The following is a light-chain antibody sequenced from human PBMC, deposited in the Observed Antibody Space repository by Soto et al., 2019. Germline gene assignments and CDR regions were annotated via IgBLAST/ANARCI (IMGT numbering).Light chain of an antibody. CDR1: QSLLHSNGYNY. V-gene: IGKV2-28*01. J-gene: IGKJ3*01. CDR3: MQTLQTPPFT. Sequence: ETVMTQSPLSLPVTPGEPASISCRSSQSLLHSNGYNYLDWYLQRPGQSPQLLIYLGSNRASGVPDRFSGSGSGTDFTLKISRVEAEDVGVYYCMQTLQTPPFTFGPGTKVDIK. CDR2: LGS.